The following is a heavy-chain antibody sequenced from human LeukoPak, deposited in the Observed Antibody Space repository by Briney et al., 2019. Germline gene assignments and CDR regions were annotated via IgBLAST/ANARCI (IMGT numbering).Heavy chain of an antibody. J-gene: IGHJ3*02. CDR2: MNPNSGNT. CDR1: GYTFTSYD. CDR3: AAVAGNGDAFDI. V-gene: IGHV1-8*01. D-gene: IGHD6-19*01. Sequence: ASVKVSCKASGYTFTSYDINWVRQATGQGLEWMGWMNPNSGNTGYAQKFQGRVTMTRNTSISTAYMELSSLRSEDTAVYYCAAVAGNGDAFDIWGQGTMVTVSS.